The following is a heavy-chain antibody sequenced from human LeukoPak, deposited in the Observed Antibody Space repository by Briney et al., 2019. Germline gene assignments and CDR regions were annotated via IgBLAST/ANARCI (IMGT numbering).Heavy chain of an antibody. J-gene: IGHJ4*02. D-gene: IGHD5-24*01. CDR1: GFTFSSYW. CDR3: ARGSKRWLQQGFDY. V-gene: IGHV3-7*01. Sequence: GGSLRLSCAASGFTFSSYWMSWVRQAPGKGLEWVANIKQDGSEKYYVDSVKGRFTISRDNAKNSLYLQMNSLRAEDTAVYYCARGSKRWLQQGFDYWGQGTLVTVSS. CDR2: IKQDGSEK.